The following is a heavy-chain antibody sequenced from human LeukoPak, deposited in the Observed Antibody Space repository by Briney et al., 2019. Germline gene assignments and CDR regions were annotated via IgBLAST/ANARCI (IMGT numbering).Heavy chain of an antibody. Sequence: GGSLRLSCAASGFTFSSYEMNWVRQAPGKGLEWVSYISSSGSTIYYADSVKGRFTISRDNAKNSLYLQMNTLRAEDTAVYYCARFGVPDSSGTSFQHWGQGTLVTVSS. V-gene: IGHV3-48*03. CDR3: ARFGVPDSSGTSFQH. CDR2: ISSSGSTI. J-gene: IGHJ1*01. CDR1: GFTFSSYE. D-gene: IGHD3-22*01.